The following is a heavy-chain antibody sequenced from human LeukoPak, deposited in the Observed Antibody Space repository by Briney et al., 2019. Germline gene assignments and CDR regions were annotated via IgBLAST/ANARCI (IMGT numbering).Heavy chain of an antibody. Sequence: GGSLRLSCAVSGFTLSNYSMNWVRQAPGKGLEWVSYISSGSRTIYYADSVKGRFTISRDNAKNSLYLQMNSLRADDTAVYYCARDRSNSWSKDYWGQGTLVTVSS. D-gene: IGHD6-13*01. CDR1: GFTLSNYS. CDR3: ARDRSNSWSKDY. CDR2: ISSGSRTI. V-gene: IGHV3-48*01. J-gene: IGHJ4*02.